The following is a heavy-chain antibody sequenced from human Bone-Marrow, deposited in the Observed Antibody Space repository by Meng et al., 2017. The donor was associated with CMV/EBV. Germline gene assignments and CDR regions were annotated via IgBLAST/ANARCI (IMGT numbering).Heavy chain of an antibody. Sequence: GESLKISCAASGFTFSTYSVTWVRQAPGKGLEWVSSFSTTSSYIYYADSVKGRFTISRDDAKKSLYLQMNSLRAEDTAVYFCARDIRSFYYFDYWGQGTLVTAPQ. V-gene: IGHV3-21*01. CDR3: ARDIRSFYYFDY. CDR1: GFTFSTYS. J-gene: IGHJ4*02. CDR2: FSTTSSYI.